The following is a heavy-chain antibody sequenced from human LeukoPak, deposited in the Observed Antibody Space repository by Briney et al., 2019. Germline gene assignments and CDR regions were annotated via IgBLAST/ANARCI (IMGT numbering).Heavy chain of an antibody. Sequence: SETLSLTCTVSGGSISSYYWSWIRQPPGKGLEWIGYIYYSGSTNYNPSLKSRVTISVDTSKNQFSLKLSSVTAADTAVYYCASIGPFEPSGSSAFDPWGQGTLVTVSS. CDR2: IYYSGST. V-gene: IGHV4-59*01. CDR1: GGSISSYY. J-gene: IGHJ5*02. D-gene: IGHD1-26*01. CDR3: ASIGPFEPSGSSAFDP.